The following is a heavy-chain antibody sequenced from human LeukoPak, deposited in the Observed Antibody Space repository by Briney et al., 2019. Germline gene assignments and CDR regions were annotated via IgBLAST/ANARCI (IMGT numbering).Heavy chain of an antibody. CDR3: AREPIPDTAMPGDYYYYMDL. CDR2: IYTRGST. V-gene: IGHV4-4*07. Sequence: SETLSLTCTVSGGSISIYSWNWIRQPAGKGLEWIGRIYTRGSTNYNPSLQSRVTMSVDTSKNQFSLNLSSVTAADTAVYYCAREPIPDTAMPGDYYYYMDLWGKGTTVTVSS. J-gene: IGHJ6*03. CDR1: GGSISIYS. D-gene: IGHD5-18*01.